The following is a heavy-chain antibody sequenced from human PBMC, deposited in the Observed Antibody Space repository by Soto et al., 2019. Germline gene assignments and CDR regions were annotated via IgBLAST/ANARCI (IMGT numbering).Heavy chain of an antibody. D-gene: IGHD3-10*01. J-gene: IGHJ6*02. CDR3: AKTKFRGVVVNV. Sequence: EVQLLESGGGLVQPGGSLRLSCEASGFTFSSYAMYWVRQAPGKGLEWVSTISNSGSTYYADSVEGRFTISRDNSKNTLYLQMNSLRAEDTAVYYCAKTKFRGVVVNVWGQGTTVTVSS. V-gene: IGHV3-23*01. CDR1: GFTFSSYA. CDR2: ISNSGST.